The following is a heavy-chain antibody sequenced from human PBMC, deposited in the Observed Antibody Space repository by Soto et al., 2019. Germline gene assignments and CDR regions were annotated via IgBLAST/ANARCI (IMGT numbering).Heavy chain of an antibody. CDR1: GGSFSGYY. Sequence: QVQLQQWGAGLLKPSETLSLTCAVYGGSFSGYYWSWIRQPPGKGLEWIGEINHSGSTNYNPSLKSRVTISVDTSKNEFSLKLSSVTAADTAVYSCARGPLPYYFDYWGQGTLVTVSS. J-gene: IGHJ4*02. V-gene: IGHV4-34*01. CDR3: ARGPLPYYFDY. CDR2: INHSGST.